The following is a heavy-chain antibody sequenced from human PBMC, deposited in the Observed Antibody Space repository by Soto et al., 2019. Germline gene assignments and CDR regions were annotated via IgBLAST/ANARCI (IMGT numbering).Heavy chain of an antibody. CDR3: ARDRTGVAAAGSEYYYYSYGMDL. Sequence: GASVKVSCKASGYTFTGYYMHWVRQAPGQGLEWMGWINPNSGGTNYAQKFQGRVTMTRDTSISTAYMELSRLRSDDTAVYYCARDRTGVAAAGSEYYYYSYGMDLWGQGTTVTFSS. CDR2: INPNSGGT. CDR1: GYTFTGYY. D-gene: IGHD6-13*01. J-gene: IGHJ6*02. V-gene: IGHV1-2*02.